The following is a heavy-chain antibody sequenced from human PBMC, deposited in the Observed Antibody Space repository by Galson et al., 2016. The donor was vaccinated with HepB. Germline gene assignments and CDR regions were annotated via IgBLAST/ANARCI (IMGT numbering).Heavy chain of an antibody. CDR2: ISAYDGDT. D-gene: IGHD6-13*01. Sequence: SVKVSCKASAYTFTTYGIHWVRQAPGQGLQWMGWISAYDGDTKYAQKLQGRVSMTTDTSTSTAYMELRSLRSDDTAVYYCSRGLSATAAFDIWGQGTMVTVSS. CDR1: AYTFTTYG. J-gene: IGHJ3*02. V-gene: IGHV1-18*01. CDR3: SRGLSATAAFDI.